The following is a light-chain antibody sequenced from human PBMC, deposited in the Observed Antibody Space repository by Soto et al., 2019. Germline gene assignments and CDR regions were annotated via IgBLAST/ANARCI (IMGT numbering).Light chain of an antibody. Sequence: QSVLTQSPSASGIRGQSVTISCSGTGSDVGAYNYLSWYQHHPGKAPKLIIYEVIKRPSGVPDRFSGSKSGTTASLTVSGLQTEDEAVSYCGSFVGGTTLIFGGGTKVTVL. CDR1: GSDVGAYNY. CDR3: GSFVGGTTLI. V-gene: IGLV2-8*01. CDR2: EVI. J-gene: IGLJ2*01.